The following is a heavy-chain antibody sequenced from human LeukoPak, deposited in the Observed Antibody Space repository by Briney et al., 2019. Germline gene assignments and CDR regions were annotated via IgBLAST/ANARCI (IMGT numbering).Heavy chain of an antibody. CDR2: ISSSSSYI. Sequence: GGSLRLSCAASGFTFSSYSMNWVRQAPGKGLEWVSSISSSSSYIYYADSVKGRFTISRDNAKNSLYLQMNSLRAEDTAVYYCTRGSFRTTGDSYHYGMDVWSQGTTVTVSS. V-gene: IGHV3-21*01. J-gene: IGHJ6*02. CDR1: GFTFSSYS. CDR3: TRGSFRTTGDSYHYGMDV. D-gene: IGHD3/OR15-3a*01.